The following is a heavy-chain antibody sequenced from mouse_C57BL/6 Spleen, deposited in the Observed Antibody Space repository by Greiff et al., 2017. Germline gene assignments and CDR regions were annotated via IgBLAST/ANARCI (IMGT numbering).Heavy chain of an antibody. CDR3: ARSYGSGGFFAY. V-gene: IGHV1-53*01. D-gene: IGHD2-2*01. Sequence: VQLQQPGTELVKPGASVKLSCKASGYTFTSYWMNWVKQRPGQGLEWIGNINPSNGGTNYNEKFKSKATLTVDTSSSTAYMQLSRLTSEESAVYYCARSYGSGGFFAYWGKGTLVTVSA. CDR1: GYTFTSYW. CDR2: INPSNGGT. J-gene: IGHJ3*01.